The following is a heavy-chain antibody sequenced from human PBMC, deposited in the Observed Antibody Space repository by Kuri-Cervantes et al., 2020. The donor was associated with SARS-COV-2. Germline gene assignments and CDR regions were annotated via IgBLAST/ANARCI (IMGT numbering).Heavy chain of an antibody. J-gene: IGHJ2*01. D-gene: IGHD6-13*01. CDR2: IYTSGST. Sequence: SCTVSGGSISSGSYYWSWIRQPAGKGLEWIGRIYTSGSTNYNPSLKSRVTISVDTSKNQFSLKLSSVTAADTAVYYCASYSSSWYPGLWGRGTLVTVSS. V-gene: IGHV4-61*02. CDR3: ASYSSSWYPGL. CDR1: GGSISSGSYY.